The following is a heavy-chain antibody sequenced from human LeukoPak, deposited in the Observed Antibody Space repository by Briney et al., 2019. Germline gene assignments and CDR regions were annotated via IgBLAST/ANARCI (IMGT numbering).Heavy chain of an antibody. CDR2: INPNSGGT. Sequence: ASVKVSCKASGYTFTGYYMHWVRQAPGQGLEWMGWINPNSGGTNYAQKFQGRVTMTRDTSISTAYMELSRLRSDGTAVYYCASKGGGYGSGSYVVYWGQGTLVTVSS. D-gene: IGHD3-10*01. CDR1: GYTFTGYY. CDR3: ASKGGGYGSGSYVVY. J-gene: IGHJ4*02. V-gene: IGHV1-2*02.